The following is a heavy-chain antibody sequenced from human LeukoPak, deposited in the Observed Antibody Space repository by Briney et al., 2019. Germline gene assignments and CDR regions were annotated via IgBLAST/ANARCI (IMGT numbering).Heavy chain of an antibody. J-gene: IGHJ4*02. V-gene: IGHV1-24*01. CDR2: FDPEDGET. CDR3: ATGRGYSGYDGFQLDY. Sequence: ASVKVSCKVSGYTLTELSMHWVRQAPGKGLEWMGCFDPEDGETIYAQKFQGRVTMTEDTSTDTAYMELSSLRSEDTAVYYCATGRGYSGYDGFQLDYWGQGTLVTVSS. D-gene: IGHD5-12*01. CDR1: GYTLTELS.